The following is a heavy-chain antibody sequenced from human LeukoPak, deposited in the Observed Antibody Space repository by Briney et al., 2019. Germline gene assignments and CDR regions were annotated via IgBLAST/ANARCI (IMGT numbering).Heavy chain of an antibody. D-gene: IGHD2-21*01. CDR2: ISVSGGST. V-gene: IGHV3-23*01. CDR3: AKDAGDCGGDC. Sequence: GGSLRLSCAAPGFTFGSYAMSWVRQAPGKGLEWVSAISVSGGSTYYADSVKGRFTISRDNSKNTLYLQMNSLRAEDTAVYYCAKDAGDCGGDCWGQGTLVTVSS. J-gene: IGHJ4*02. CDR1: GFTFGSYA.